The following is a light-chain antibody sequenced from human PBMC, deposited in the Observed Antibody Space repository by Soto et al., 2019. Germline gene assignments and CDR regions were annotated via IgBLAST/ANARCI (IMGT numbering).Light chain of an antibody. CDR3: QQTHAVPLT. V-gene: IGKV1-39*01. CDR2: GAS. J-gene: IGKJ5*01. CDR1: QPIADY. Sequence: DVQMTQSPASLSASVGDRVTIACRAGQPIADYLNWYQQKPGEAPKVLIFGASSLRSGVPSRFSGSGYGTDFTLTINNLQPEDFATYYCQQTHAVPLTFGQGTLLEIK.